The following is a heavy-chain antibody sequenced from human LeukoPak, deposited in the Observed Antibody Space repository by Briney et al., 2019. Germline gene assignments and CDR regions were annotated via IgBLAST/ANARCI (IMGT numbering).Heavy chain of an antibody. D-gene: IGHD3-9*01. CDR3: AKGLRYFDWGYFDY. CDR2: IKEDGSEK. J-gene: IGHJ4*02. Sequence: PAGGSLRLSCAASGFTFTSYWMSWVRQAPGKGLEWVANIKEDGSEKYYVDSVKGRFTISRDNSKNSLYLQMNSLRAEDTALYYCAKGLRYFDWGYFDYWGQGTLVTVSS. V-gene: IGHV3-7*03. CDR1: GFTFTSYW.